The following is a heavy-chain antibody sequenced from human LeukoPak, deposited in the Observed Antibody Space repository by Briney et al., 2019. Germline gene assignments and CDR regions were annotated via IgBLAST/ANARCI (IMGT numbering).Heavy chain of an antibody. D-gene: IGHD1-26*01. CDR3: ARDEGRIVGAPWLWDI. CDR2: IIPIFGTA. CDR1: GGTFSSYA. J-gene: IGHJ3*02. Sequence: SVKVSCKASGGTFSSYAISWVRQAPGQGLEWMGGIIPIFGTANYAQKFQGRVAITADESTSTAYMELSSLRSEDTAVYYCARDEGRIVGAPWLWDIWGQGTMVTVSS. V-gene: IGHV1-69*13.